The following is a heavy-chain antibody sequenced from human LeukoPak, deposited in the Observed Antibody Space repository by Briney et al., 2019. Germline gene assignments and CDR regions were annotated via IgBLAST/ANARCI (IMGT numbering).Heavy chain of an antibody. Sequence: GRSLRLSCAASGFTFSSYGMHWVRQAPGKGLEWVAVISYDGSNKYYADSVKSRFTISRDNSKNTLYLQMNSLRAEDTAVYYCAKDRSAGRWLRGDFQHWGQGTLVTVSS. CDR2: ISYDGSNK. V-gene: IGHV3-30*18. CDR3: AKDRSAGRWLRGDFQH. CDR1: GFTFSSYG. J-gene: IGHJ1*01. D-gene: IGHD5-24*01.